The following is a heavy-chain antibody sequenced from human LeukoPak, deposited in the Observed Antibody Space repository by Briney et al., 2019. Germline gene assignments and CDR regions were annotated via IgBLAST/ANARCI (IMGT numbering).Heavy chain of an antibody. J-gene: IGHJ5*02. Sequence: GESLKISCKGSGYNFTNYGIGWVRQMPGKGLEWMGIVYPGDSDTRYSPSFQGQVTISADTSISTAYLQWSSLKASDTAMYYCARGGSSGLFDPWGQGSLVTVSS. V-gene: IGHV5-51*01. D-gene: IGHD3-16*01. CDR2: VYPGDSDT. CDR3: ARGGSSGLFDP. CDR1: GYNFTNYG.